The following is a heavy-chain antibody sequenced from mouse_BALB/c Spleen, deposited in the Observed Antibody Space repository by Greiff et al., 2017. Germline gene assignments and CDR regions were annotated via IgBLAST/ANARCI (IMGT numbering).Heavy chain of an antibody. CDR2: ISTYYGDA. V-gene: IGHV1S137*01. CDR1: GYTFTDYA. J-gene: IGHJ4*01. Sequence: QVQLQQSGAELVRPGVSVKISCKGSGYTFTDYAMHWVKQSHAKSLEWIGVISTYYGDASYNQKFKGKATMTVDKSSSTAYMELARLTSEDSAIYYCARKDGYAMDYWGQGTSVTVSS. CDR3: ARKDGYAMDY.